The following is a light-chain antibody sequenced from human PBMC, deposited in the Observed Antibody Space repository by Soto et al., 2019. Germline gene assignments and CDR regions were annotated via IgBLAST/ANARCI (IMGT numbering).Light chain of an antibody. CDR2: AAS. Sequence: DIQMTQSPSSLSASLAYRVTITCRASQTISSYLNWYQQKPGRAPKLLIYAASNLESGVPSRFSGSGSGTDFTLTISSLQPEDFATYYCQQSYSTWTFGQGTKV. J-gene: IGKJ1*01. V-gene: IGKV1-39*01. CDR3: QQSYSTWT. CDR1: QTISSY.